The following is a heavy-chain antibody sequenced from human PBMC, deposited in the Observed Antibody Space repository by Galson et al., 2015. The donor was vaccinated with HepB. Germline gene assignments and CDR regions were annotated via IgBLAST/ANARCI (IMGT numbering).Heavy chain of an antibody. CDR3: ARVHPYSQLVEDNRRHYYYYGMDV. J-gene: IGHJ6*02. D-gene: IGHD6-6*01. CDR2: IWYDGSNK. Sequence: SLRLSCAASGFTFSSYGMHWVRQAPGKGLEWVAVIWYDGSNKYYADSVKGRLTISRDNSKNTLYLQMNSLRAEDTAVYYCARVHPYSQLVEDNRRHYYYYGMDVWGQGTTVTVSS. CDR1: GFTFSSYG. V-gene: IGHV3-33*01.